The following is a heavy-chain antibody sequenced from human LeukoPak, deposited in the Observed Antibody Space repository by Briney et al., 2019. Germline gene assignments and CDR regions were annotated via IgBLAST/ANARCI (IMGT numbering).Heavy chain of an antibody. Sequence: PGGSLRLSCAASGFTFSSYSMNWVRQAPGKGLEWVAFIRYDGSNKYYADSVKGRFTISRDNSKNTLYLQMNSLRAEDTAVYYCAKPRTDSGYEWGQGTLVTVSS. CDR3: AKPRTDSGYE. CDR1: GFTFSSYS. J-gene: IGHJ4*02. V-gene: IGHV3-30*02. CDR2: IRYDGSNK. D-gene: IGHD5-12*01.